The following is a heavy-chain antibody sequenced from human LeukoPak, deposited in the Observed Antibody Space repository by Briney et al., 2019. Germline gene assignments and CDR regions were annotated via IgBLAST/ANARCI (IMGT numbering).Heavy chain of an antibody. D-gene: IGHD3-10*01. CDR2: IYYSGST. J-gene: IGHJ2*01. V-gene: IGHV4-39*01. CDR1: GGSISSSSYY. Sequence: SETLSLTCTVSGGSISSSSYYWGWIRQPPGKGLEWIGSIYYSGSTYYNPSLKSRVTISVDTSKNQFSLKLSSVTAADTAVYYCARPDYYGSGSSDWYFDLWGRGTLVTVSS. CDR3: ARPDYYGSGSSDWYFDL.